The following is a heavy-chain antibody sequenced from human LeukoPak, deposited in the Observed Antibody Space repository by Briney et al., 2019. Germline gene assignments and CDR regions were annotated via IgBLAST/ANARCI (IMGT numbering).Heavy chain of an antibody. V-gene: IGHV3-23*01. CDR3: AKHADGSGRPRAGFDH. D-gene: IGHD3-22*01. J-gene: IGHJ4*02. Sequence: SGGSLRLSCAASGFTFNYAMTWARQPPGKGLEWVSAISGSGGSTYYADSVKGRFTISKDNSKNTLYLLMSSLRPEDTAVYSCAKHADGSGRPRAGFDHWGQGTLVTVSS. CDR2: ISGSGGST. CDR1: GFTFNYA.